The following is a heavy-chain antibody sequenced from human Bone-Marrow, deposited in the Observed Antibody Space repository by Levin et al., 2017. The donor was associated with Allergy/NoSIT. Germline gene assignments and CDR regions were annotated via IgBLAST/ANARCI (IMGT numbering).Heavy chain of an antibody. V-gene: IGHV4-34*01. CDR1: GGSFSGYY. J-gene: IGHJ5*02. D-gene: IGHD5-18*01. CDR3: ARDGGYGYFLA. CDR2: INHSGST. Sequence: GSLRLSCAVYGGSFSGYYWSWIRQPPGKGLEWIGEINHSGSTNYNPSLKSRVTISVDTSKNQFSLKLSSVTAADTAVYYCARDGGYGYFLAWGQGTLVTVSS.